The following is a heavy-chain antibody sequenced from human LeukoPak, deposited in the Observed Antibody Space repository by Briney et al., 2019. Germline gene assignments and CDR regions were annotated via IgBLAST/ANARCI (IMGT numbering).Heavy chain of an antibody. V-gene: IGHV4-39*01. CDR2: IYYSGST. CDR3: GRLGVVVAATQIVC. J-gene: IGHJ4*02. D-gene: IGHD2-15*01. Sequence: SETLSLTCTVSGDSISSSGYYWRWIRRPPGKGLEWIGSIYYSGSTYYNPSLKSRVTISVDTSKNQFSLKLSSVTAADTAVYYCGRLGVVVAATQIVCWGQGTLVTVSS. CDR1: GDSISSSGYY.